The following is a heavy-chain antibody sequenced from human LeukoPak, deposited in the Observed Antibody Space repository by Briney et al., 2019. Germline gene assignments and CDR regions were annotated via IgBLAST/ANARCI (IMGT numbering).Heavy chain of an antibody. CDR2: ISNSGRTI. D-gene: IGHD7-27*01. CDR1: GFTFSDYY. J-gene: IGHJ4*02. Sequence: GGSLRLSCTASGFTFSDYYMSWVRQAPGKGLEWVSYISNSGRTIYYADSVKGRFTISRDNAKNSLYLQMNSLRAEDTAVYYCAKGAPNWFFYFDYCGQGTLVTVSS. V-gene: IGHV3-11*01. CDR3: AKGAPNWFFYFDY.